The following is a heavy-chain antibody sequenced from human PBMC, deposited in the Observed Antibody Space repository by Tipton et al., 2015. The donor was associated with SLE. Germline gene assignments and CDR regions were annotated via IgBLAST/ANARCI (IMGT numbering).Heavy chain of an antibody. CDR1: VASINSSSYY. D-gene: IGHD6-19*01. J-gene: IGHJ4*02. Sequence: LRLSCTVSVASINSSSYYWAWIRQPPGKGLEWIGSVFYSGTTYYNPSLKSRVTISLDTSKNQFSLKVNSVTAADTAVYYCASLLWGGWPCDHWGQGTLVTVSS. CDR2: VFYSGTT. V-gene: IGHV4-39*07. CDR3: ASLLWGGWPCDH.